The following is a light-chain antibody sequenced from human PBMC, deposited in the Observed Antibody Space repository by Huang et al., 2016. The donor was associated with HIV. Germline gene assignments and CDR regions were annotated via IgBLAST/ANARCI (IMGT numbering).Light chain of an antibody. CDR2: AAS. V-gene: IGKV1-17*03. CDR3: LQHHAYPRT. CDR1: QAISNY. Sequence: DIQMTQSPSAMSASVGDKVTITCRASQAISNYLVWFQQKPGRAPKRLIYAASSLQSGVPSRFSGSGYGTKFTLTISSLQPEDFATYDCLQHHAYPRTFGPGTKVEVK. J-gene: IGKJ1*01.